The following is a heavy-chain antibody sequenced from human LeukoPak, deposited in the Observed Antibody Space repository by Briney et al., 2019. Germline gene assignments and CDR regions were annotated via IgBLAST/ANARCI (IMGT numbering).Heavy chain of an antibody. CDR3: ARWYSSSWPYYFDY. D-gene: IGHD6-13*01. V-gene: IGHV4-61*02. Sequence: PSETLSLTCTVSGGSISSGSYYWSWIRQPAGKGLEWIGRIYTSGSTNYNPSLKSRVTISVDTSKNQFSLKLSSVTAADTAVYYCARWYSSSWPYYFDYWGQGTLVTVSS. CDR1: GGSISSGSYY. J-gene: IGHJ4*02. CDR2: IYTSGST.